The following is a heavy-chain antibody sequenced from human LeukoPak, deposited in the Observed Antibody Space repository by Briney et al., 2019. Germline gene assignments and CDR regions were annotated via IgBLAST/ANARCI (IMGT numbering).Heavy chain of an antibody. V-gene: IGHV3-23*01. CDR2: ISGSGGST. CDR1: GFTFSSYA. J-gene: IGHJ4*02. Sequence: GGSLRLSCAASGFTFSSYAMSWVRQAPGKGLEWVSAISGSGGSTFYADSVKGRFTISRDNSKNTLYLQMNSLRAEDTAVYYCAKRSSSGYYSYYFDYWGQGTLVTVSS. D-gene: IGHD3-22*01. CDR3: AKRSSSGYYSYYFDY.